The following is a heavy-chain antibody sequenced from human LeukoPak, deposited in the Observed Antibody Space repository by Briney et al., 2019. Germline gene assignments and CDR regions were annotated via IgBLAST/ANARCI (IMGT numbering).Heavy chain of an antibody. J-gene: IGHJ3*02. CDR3: ARDRGGALIDAFVT. D-gene: IGHD3-16*01. CDR2: ISSSSSYI. CDR1: GFTFSSYS. V-gene: IGHV3-21*01. Sequence: GGSLRLTCAASGFTFSSYSMNWVRQAPGKGLEWVSSISSSSSYIYYADSVKGRFTISRDNAKNSLYLQMNSLRAEDTAVYYCARDRGGALIDAFVTSGQRKMVTVSS.